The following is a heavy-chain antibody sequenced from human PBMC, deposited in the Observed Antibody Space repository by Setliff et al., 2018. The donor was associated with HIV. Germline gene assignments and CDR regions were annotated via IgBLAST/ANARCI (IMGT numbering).Heavy chain of an antibody. D-gene: IGHD3-9*01. J-gene: IGHJ6*03. CDR2: INPNSGGT. Sequence: ASVKVSCKASGYTFTGYYMHWVRQAPGQGLEWMGRINPNSGGTNYAQNFQGRATMTRDTSVNTAFMELSNLRSDDTAVYYCSRDYRTTDILSSGYMDVWGKGTTVTVSS. CDR3: SRDYRTTDILSSGYMDV. V-gene: IGHV1-2*06. CDR1: GYTFTGYY.